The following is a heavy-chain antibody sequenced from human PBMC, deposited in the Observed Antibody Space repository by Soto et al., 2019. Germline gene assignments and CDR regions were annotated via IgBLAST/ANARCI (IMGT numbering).Heavy chain of an antibody. D-gene: IGHD2-2*01. J-gene: IGHJ6*02. V-gene: IGHV1-69*06. CDR3: ARGLVVPAGIRYYYCGMDV. Sequence: SSVKFSFKSSGGTFSNYAISWVRQGPVKWLEWMGGIIPIFNTANYAQKFQGRVTITADKSTSTAYMELSSLRSEDTAVYYCARGLVVPAGIRYYYCGMDVWGQGTTVTVS. CDR1: GGTFSNYA. CDR2: IIPIFNTA.